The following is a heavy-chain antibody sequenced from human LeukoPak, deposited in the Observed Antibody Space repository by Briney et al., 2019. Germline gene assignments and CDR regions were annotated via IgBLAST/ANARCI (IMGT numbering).Heavy chain of an antibody. J-gene: IGHJ4*02. CDR2: ISGSGYGT. Sequence: AGGSLRLSCAASGFTFSSYAMTWVRQAPGKGLQWVSAISGSGYGTYYADSVKGRFTISRDNSKNTLCLQMNSLRAEDTAVYYCARDLFVDTAMVSFDYWGQGTLVTVSS. CDR1: GFTFSSYA. V-gene: IGHV3-23*01. CDR3: ARDLFVDTAMVSFDY. D-gene: IGHD5-18*01.